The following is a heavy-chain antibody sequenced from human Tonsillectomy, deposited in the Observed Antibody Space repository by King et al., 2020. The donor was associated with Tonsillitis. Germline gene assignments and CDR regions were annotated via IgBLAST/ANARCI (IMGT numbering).Heavy chain of an antibody. CDR2: ISGDGGNT. J-gene: IGHJ6*03. V-gene: IGHV3-43*02. CDR3: AKAIYGRATLDYNYMDV. Sequence: VQLVESGGGVVQPGGSLRLSCAASGFTFDDYAMHWVRQPPGKGLEWVSLISGDGGNTYYADSVKGRFTISRDNSKYSLYLQMNSLRTEDTALYYCAKAIYGRATLDYNYMDVWGKGTTVTVSS. D-gene: IGHD1-1*01. CDR1: GFTFDDYA.